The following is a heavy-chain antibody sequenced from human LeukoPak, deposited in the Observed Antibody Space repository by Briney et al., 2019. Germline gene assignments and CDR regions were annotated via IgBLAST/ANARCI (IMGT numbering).Heavy chain of an antibody. V-gene: IGHV4-39*07. Sequence: SETLSLTCTVSGDSISSSSYYWAWIRQPPGKGLEWIGSMYYSGSTYYNPSLKSRVTISVDTSKNQFSLKLSSVTAADTAVYYCARARRGTPGGAAAFRYYYYYMDVWGKGTTVTVSS. J-gene: IGHJ6*03. D-gene: IGHD6-13*01. CDR3: ARARRGTPGGAAAFRYYYYYMDV. CDR1: GDSISSSSYY. CDR2: MYYSGST.